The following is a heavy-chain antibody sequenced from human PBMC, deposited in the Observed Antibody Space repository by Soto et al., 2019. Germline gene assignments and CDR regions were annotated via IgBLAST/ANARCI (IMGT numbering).Heavy chain of an antibody. D-gene: IGHD3-16*01. CDR3: AKGSGDDYVWGTPTPHSDY. CDR2: ISGSGGST. Sequence: GGSLRLSCAASGFTFSSYAMSWVRQAPGKGLEWVSAISGSGGSTYYADSVKGRFTISRDNSKNTLYLQMNSLRAEDTAVYYCAKGSGDDYVWGTPTPHSDYWGQGTPVTVSS. V-gene: IGHV3-23*01. CDR1: GFTFSSYA. J-gene: IGHJ4*02.